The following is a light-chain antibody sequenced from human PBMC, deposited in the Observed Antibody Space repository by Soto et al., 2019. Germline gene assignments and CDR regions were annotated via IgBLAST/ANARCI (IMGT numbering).Light chain of an antibody. J-gene: IGKJ2*01. CDR1: QSISSY. CDR3: QQYISYLYT. Sequence: DIQMTQSPSTLSASVGDRVTITCRASQSISSYLAWYQQKPGKAPKLLIYKASSLESGVPSRFSGSGSGTEFTLTIRSLQPDDFATYYCQQYISYLYTFGQGTKLEMK. CDR2: KAS. V-gene: IGKV1-5*03.